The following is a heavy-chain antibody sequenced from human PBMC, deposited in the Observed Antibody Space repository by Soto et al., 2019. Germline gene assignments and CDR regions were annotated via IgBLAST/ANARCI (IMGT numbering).Heavy chain of an antibody. CDR1: GCTFTSYG. D-gene: IGHD3-3*01. Sequence: ASVKVSCKASGCTFTSYGISWVRQAPGQGLEWMGWISAYNGNTNYAQKLQGRVTMTTDTSTSTAYMELRSLRSDDTAVYYCATNNLTISGVVRWDYYYGMDVWG. J-gene: IGHJ6*02. V-gene: IGHV1-18*01. CDR3: ATNNLTISGVVRWDYYYGMDV. CDR2: ISAYNGNT.